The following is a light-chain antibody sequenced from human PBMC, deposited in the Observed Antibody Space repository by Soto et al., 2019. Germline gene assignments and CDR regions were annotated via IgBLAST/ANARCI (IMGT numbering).Light chain of an antibody. J-gene: IGKJ1*01. CDR3: QQYGSSGT. CDR1: QSVSNNY. Sequence: EIVLTQSPGTLSLSPGERAPLSCRSSQSVSNNYLAWYQQKPGQAPRLLIYGASNRATGIPDRFSGSGSGTDLTLTISRLEPEDFAVYYCQQYGSSGTFGQGTKVDIK. CDR2: GAS. V-gene: IGKV3-20*01.